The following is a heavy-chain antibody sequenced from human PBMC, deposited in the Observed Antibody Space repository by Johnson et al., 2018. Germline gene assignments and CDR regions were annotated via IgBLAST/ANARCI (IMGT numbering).Heavy chain of an antibody. V-gene: IGHV3-23*04. J-gene: IGHJ3*02. CDR3: AKRYYGGNSGAFDI. CDR2: ISESGGST. Sequence: VQLVQSGGGLVQPGGSLRLSCAASGFTFSSYAMSWVRQAPGKGLEWVSGISESGGSTYYADPVKGRFTISSDNSKNTLYLQMNSLRADDTAVYYCAKRYYGGNSGAFDIWGLGTMVTVSS. CDR1: GFTFSSYA. D-gene: IGHD4-23*01.